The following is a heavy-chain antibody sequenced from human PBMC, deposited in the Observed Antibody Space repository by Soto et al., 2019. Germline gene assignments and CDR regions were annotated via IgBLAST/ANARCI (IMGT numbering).Heavy chain of an antibody. J-gene: IGHJ5*02. CDR3: TSLLYDGYCSSTSCYVPYNWFDP. CDR2: IRSKANSYAT. CDR1: GFTFSGSA. Sequence: GGSLRLSCAASGFTFSGSAMHWVRQASGKGLEWVGRIRSKANSYATAYAASVKGRFTISRDDSKNTAYLQMNSLKTEDTAVYYCTSLLYDGYCSSTSCYVPYNWFDPWGQGTLVTVSS. D-gene: IGHD2-2*03. V-gene: IGHV3-73*01.